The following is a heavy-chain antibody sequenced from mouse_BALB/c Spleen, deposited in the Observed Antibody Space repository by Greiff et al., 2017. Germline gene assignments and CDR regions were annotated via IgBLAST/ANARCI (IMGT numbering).Heavy chain of an antibody. CDR1: GYSITSDYA. J-gene: IGHJ2*01. V-gene: IGHV3-2*02. Sequence: EVKLVESGPGLVKPSQSLSLTCTVTGYSITSDYAWNWIRQFPGNKLEWMGYISYSGSTSYNPSLKSRISITRDTSKNQFFLQLNSVTTEDTATYYCARGDYGNYVEDYWGQGTTLTVSS. CDR3: ARGDYGNYVEDY. CDR2: ISYSGST. D-gene: IGHD2-1*01.